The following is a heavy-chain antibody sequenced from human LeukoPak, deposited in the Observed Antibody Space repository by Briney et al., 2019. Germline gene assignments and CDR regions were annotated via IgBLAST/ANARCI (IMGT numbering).Heavy chain of an antibody. Sequence: GGSLRLSCAASGFIFSSYSMNWVRQAPGKGLEWVSSISSSSSYIYYADSVKGRFTISRDNAKNSLYLQMNSLRAEDTAVYYCARGQLYYDSSGFDYWGQGTLVTVSS. J-gene: IGHJ4*02. D-gene: IGHD3-22*01. CDR2: ISSSSSYI. CDR1: GFIFSSYS. V-gene: IGHV3-21*01. CDR3: ARGQLYYDSSGFDY.